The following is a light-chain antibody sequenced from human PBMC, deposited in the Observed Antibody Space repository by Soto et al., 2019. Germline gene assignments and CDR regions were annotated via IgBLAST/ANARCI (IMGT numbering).Light chain of an antibody. J-gene: IGKJ1*01. V-gene: IGKV3-20*01. CDR1: QSVSSK. CDR3: QQYGSSRWT. CDR2: GAS. Sequence: EIVLTQSPATLSVSPGERATLSCRASQSVSSKLAWYQQKPGQAPRLLIYGASTRATGIPARFSGSGSGADFTLTISRLEPEDFAVYYCQQYGSSRWTFGQRTKVDIK.